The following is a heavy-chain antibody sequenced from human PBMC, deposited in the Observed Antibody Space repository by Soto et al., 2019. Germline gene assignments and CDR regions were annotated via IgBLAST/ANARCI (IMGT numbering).Heavy chain of an antibody. J-gene: IGHJ4*02. V-gene: IGHV3-23*01. Sequence: GGSMRLCYAAAGFTFIGYGMHWVRQAPGKGLEWVSVISGSGGSTYYADSVKGRFTISRDNSKNTLYLRMHSLRAEDTAVYFCAQNGGSGAYYAFDYWGQGTLVTVS. CDR3: AQNGGSGAYYAFDY. CDR2: ISGSGGST. D-gene: IGHD3-10*01. CDR1: GFTFIGYG.